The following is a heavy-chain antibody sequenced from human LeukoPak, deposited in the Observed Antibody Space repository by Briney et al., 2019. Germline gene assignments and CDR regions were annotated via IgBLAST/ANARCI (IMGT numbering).Heavy chain of an antibody. CDR1: GFTFSSHS. D-gene: IGHD2-21*01. CDR2: ISSSSSTI. V-gene: IGHV3-48*01. J-gene: IGHJ4*02. Sequence: GGSLRLSCAASGFTFSSHSMNWVRQAPGKGLEWVSYISSSSSTIYYADSVEGRFTISRDNAKNSLYLQMNSLRAEDTAVYYCARGAYYCEDWGQGTLVTVSS. CDR3: ARGAYYCED.